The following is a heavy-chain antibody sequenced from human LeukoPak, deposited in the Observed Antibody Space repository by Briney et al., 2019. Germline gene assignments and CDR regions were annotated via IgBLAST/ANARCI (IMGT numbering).Heavy chain of an antibody. D-gene: IGHD4-17*01. CDR1: GGSFSGYY. V-gene: IGHV4-34*01. J-gene: IGHJ5*02. CDR2: INHSGST. Sequence: SETLSLTCAVYGGSFSGYYWSWIRQPPGKGLEWIGEINHSGSTNYNPSLKSRVTISVDTSKNQFSLKLNSVTAADTAVYYCARVRTTVTTPSYNWFDPWGQGTLVTVSS. CDR3: ARVRTTVTTPSYNWFDP.